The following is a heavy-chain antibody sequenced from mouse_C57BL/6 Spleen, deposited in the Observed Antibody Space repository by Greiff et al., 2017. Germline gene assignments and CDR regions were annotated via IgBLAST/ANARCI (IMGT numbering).Heavy chain of an antibody. Sequence: VKLMESGAELVRPGASVTLSCKASGYTFTDYEMHWVKQTPVHGLEWIGAIDPETGGTAYNQKFKGKAILTADKSSSTAYMELRSLTSEDSAVYYCTRGYYSTAFAYWGQGTLVTVSA. V-gene: IGHV1-15*01. CDR2: IDPETGGT. J-gene: IGHJ3*01. CDR1: GYTFTDYE. CDR3: TRGYYSTAFAY. D-gene: IGHD2-5*01.